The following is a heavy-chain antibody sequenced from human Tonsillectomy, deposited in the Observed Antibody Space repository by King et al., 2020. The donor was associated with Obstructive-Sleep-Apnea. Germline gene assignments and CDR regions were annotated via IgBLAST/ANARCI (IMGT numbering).Heavy chain of an antibody. Sequence: VQLVESGGGLVQPGGSVRLSCGASGFTFSSYWMTWVRQAPGKGLEWVANIEQDGSAKNYEDSVKGRFTISRDNAKKSVFLQMNSLTAEDTAVYYCAREYWGPDYWGQGTLVTVSS. J-gene: IGHJ4*02. D-gene: IGHD3-16*01. CDR1: GFTFSSYW. CDR3: AREYWGPDY. CDR2: IEQDGSAK. V-gene: IGHV3-7*01.